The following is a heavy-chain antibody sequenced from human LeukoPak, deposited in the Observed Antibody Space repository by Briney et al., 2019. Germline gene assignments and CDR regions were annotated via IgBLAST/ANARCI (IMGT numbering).Heavy chain of an antibody. CDR1: GGSISSDNYY. Sequence: SETLSLTCTVSGGSISSDNYYWGWMRQTPGKGLDWIGSIYDSASTNYHPSLKSRVTIALDTSKNQVSLRLTSVTAADTAVYYCARCRDGGRGEAADYWGQGTLVIVSS. V-gene: IGHV4-39*07. CDR2: IYDSAST. J-gene: IGHJ4*02. CDR3: ARCRDGGRGEAADY. D-gene: IGHD4-23*01.